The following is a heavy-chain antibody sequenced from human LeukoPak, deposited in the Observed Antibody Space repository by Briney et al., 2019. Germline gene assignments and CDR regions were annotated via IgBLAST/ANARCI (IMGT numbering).Heavy chain of an antibody. J-gene: IGHJ6*02. V-gene: IGHV4-59*01. CDR3: AGRSITMVRGVVYYYGMDA. CDR2: IYYSGST. Sequence: SETLSLTCTVSGGSISSYYWSWIRQPPGKGLEWIGYIYYSGSTNYNPSLKSRVTISVDTSKNQFSLKLSSVTAADTAVYYCAGRSITMVRGVVYYYGMDAWGQGTTVTVS. D-gene: IGHD3-10*01. CDR1: GGSISSYY.